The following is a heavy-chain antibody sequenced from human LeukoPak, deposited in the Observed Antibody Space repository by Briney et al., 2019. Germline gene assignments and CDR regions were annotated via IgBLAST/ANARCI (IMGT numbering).Heavy chain of an antibody. CDR2: IYYSGST. D-gene: IGHD1-26*01. Sequence: SETLSLTCTVSGGSVSSGSYYWSWIRQPPGKGLEWIGYIYYSGSTNYNPSLKSRVTISVDTSKNQFSLKLSSVTAADTAVYYCARGRNRWELYYWGQGTLVTVSS. V-gene: IGHV4-61*01. J-gene: IGHJ4*02. CDR3: ARGRNRWELYY. CDR1: GGSVSSGSYY.